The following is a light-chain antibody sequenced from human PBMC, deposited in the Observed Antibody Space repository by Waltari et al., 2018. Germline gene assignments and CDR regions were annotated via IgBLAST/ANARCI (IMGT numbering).Light chain of an antibody. CDR3: QQYNLWPWT. CDR2: GAS. CDR1: QSVGPK. Sequence: EIVMTQSPVTLSVSPGERATLSCRASQSVGPKLAWYKQKPGQAPRLLIYGASTRATGIAARFSGSGSGTEFTLTISSLQSEDFAIYYCQQYNLWPWTFDQGTKVDIK. J-gene: IGKJ1*01. V-gene: IGKV3-15*01.